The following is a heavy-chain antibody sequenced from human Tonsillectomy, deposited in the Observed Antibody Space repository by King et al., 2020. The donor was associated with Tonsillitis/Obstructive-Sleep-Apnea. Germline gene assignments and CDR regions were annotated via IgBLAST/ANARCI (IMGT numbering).Heavy chain of an antibody. Sequence: TLKESGPTLVKPTQTLTLTCTFSGFSLTTRGVGVGWIRQPPGKALEWLALIFWDDDERYSPSLKTRLTITKDTSKNQVVLTMTNMDPVDTATYYCAHRPPDPGGQSYWYFDLWGRGTLVTVSS. D-gene: IGHD3-10*01. CDR3: AHRPPDPGGQSYWYFDL. V-gene: IGHV2-5*02. J-gene: IGHJ2*01. CDR1: GFSLTTRGVG. CDR2: IFWDDDE.